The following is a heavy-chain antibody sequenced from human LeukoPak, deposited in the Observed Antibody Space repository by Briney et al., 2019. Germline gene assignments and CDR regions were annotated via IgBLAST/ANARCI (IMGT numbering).Heavy chain of an antibody. Sequence: GGSLRLSCAASGFTFSSYGMSWVRQAPGKGLEWVSAISGSGGSTYYADSVKGRFTISRDNSKNTLYLQMNSLRAEDTAVYYCAKDISGPDLLWFGEPSGDYWGQGTLVTVSS. CDR2: ISGSGGST. D-gene: IGHD3-10*01. V-gene: IGHV3-23*01. CDR3: AKDISGPDLLWFGEPSGDY. J-gene: IGHJ4*02. CDR1: GFTFSSYG.